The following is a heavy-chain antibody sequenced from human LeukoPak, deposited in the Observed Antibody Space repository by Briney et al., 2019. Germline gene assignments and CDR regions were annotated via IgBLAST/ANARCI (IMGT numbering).Heavy chain of an antibody. Sequence: SETLSLTCTVSGYSISSGYYWGWIRQPPGKGLEWIGSIYHSGSTYYNPSLKSRVTISVDTSKNQFSLQLSSVTAADTAVYYCARRGDYYYYYMDVWGKGTTVTVSS. CDR3: ARRGDYYYYYMDV. CDR2: IYHSGST. CDR1: GYSISSGYY. V-gene: IGHV4-38-2*02. D-gene: IGHD4-17*01. J-gene: IGHJ6*03.